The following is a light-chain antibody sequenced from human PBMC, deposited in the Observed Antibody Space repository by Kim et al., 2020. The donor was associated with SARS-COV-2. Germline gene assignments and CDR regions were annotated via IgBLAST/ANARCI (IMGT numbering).Light chain of an antibody. CDR2: KAS. CDR3: QQYNTYSIT. V-gene: IGKV1-5*03. CDR1: ETINSW. Sequence: SASVGDRVTITCRDSETINSWLAWYQQKPGKAPKLLIQKASNLESGVPSRFSGSGSGTEFTLTISSLQPDDFATYYCQQYNTYSITFGQGTKLEI. J-gene: IGKJ2*01.